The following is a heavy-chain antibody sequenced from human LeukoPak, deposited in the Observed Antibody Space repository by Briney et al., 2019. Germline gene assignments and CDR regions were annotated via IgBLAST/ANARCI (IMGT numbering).Heavy chain of an antibody. CDR1: GFPFSTYG. CDR3: ARAVGLFDY. Sequence: GGSLRLSCAASGFPFSTYGMHWVRQPPGKGLEWVAVIWYDGSNKYYADSVKGRFTISRDNSKNTMYLQMDSLRVEDTAMYYCARAVGLFDYWGQGSLVTVSS. CDR2: IWYDGSNK. J-gene: IGHJ4*02. V-gene: IGHV3-33*01. D-gene: IGHD3/OR15-3a*01.